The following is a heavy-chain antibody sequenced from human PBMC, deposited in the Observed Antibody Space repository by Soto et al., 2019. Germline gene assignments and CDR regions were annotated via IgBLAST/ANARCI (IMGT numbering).Heavy chain of an antibody. CDR1: GGSFSGYY. CDR2: INHSGST. CDR3: ARASYYDFWSGYHQSKLFDY. D-gene: IGHD3-3*01. Sequence: SETLSLTCTVYGGSFSGYYWSWIRQPPGKGLEWIGHINHSGSTNYNPSLKSRVTISVDTSKNQFSLKLSSVTAADTAVYYCARASYYDFWSGYHQSKLFDYWGQGTLVTVSS. J-gene: IGHJ4*02. V-gene: IGHV4-34*01.